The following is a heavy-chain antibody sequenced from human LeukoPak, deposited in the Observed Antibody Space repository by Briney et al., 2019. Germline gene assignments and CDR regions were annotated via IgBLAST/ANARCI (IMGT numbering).Heavy chain of an antibody. CDR2: INPGGSST. CDR1: GFTFSSYW. V-gene: IGHV3-74*01. J-gene: IGHJ4*02. D-gene: IGHD1-14*01. CDR3: ARSNQADDY. Sequence: GGPLTLSCAASGFTFSSYWMHWVRQVPGKGLVWVSRINPGGSSTAYADSVKGRFTISRDNAKNTLYLQMDSLRAEDTAIYYCARSNQADDYWGQGTLVTVSS.